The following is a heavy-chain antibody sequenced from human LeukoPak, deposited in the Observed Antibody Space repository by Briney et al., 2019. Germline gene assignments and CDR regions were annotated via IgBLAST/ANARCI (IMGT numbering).Heavy chain of an antibody. CDR3: AKVVVPAATWNDAFDI. CDR2: ISYDGSNK. J-gene: IGHJ3*02. Sequence: GRSLRLSCAASGFTFSSYGMHWVRQAPGKGLERVAGISYDGSNKYYADSVKGRFTISRDNSKNTLYLQMNSLRAEDTAVYYCAKVVVPAATWNDAFDIWGQGTMVTVSS. V-gene: IGHV3-30*18. CDR1: GFTFSSYG. D-gene: IGHD2-2*01.